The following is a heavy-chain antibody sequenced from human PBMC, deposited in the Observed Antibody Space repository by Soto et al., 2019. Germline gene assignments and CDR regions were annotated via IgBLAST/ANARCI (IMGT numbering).Heavy chain of an antibody. Sequence: GASVKVSCKASGFTFTSSAVQWVRQARGQRLEWIGWIVVGSGNTNYAQKFQERVTITRDMSTSTAYMELSSLRSEDTAVYYCAAEDSTSGDFWSGYYYYYYYGMDVWGQGTTVAVSS. J-gene: IGHJ6*02. V-gene: IGHV1-58*01. CDR1: GFTFTSSA. D-gene: IGHD3-3*01. CDR2: IVVGSGNT. CDR3: AAEDSTSGDFWSGYYYYYYYGMDV.